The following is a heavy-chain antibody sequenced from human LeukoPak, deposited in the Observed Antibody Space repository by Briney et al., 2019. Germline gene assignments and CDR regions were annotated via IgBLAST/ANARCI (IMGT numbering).Heavy chain of an antibody. CDR3: ASKKRIAVAGTLDY. J-gene: IGHJ4*02. D-gene: IGHD6-19*01. Sequence: SVTVSCKASGGTFSSYAISWVRQAPGQGLEWMGRIIPILGIANYAQKFQGRVTITADKSTSTAYMELSSLRSEDTAVYYCASKKRIAVAGTLDYWGQGTLVTVSS. V-gene: IGHV1-69*04. CDR1: GGTFSSYA. CDR2: IIPILGIA.